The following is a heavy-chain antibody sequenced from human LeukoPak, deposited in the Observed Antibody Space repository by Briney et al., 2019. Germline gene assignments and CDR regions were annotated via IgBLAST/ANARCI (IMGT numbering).Heavy chain of an antibody. J-gene: IGHJ3*02. D-gene: IGHD2-21*01. CDR2: IYYSGST. V-gene: IGHV4-59*12. Sequence: SETLSLTCTVSGGSISSYYWSWIRQPPGKGLEWIGYIYYSGSTNYNPSLKSRVTISVDTSKNQFSLKLSSVTAADTAVYYCARDSGYNCGGDCYSGWAFDIWGQGTMVTVSS. CDR1: GGSISSYY. CDR3: ARDSGYNCGGDCYSGWAFDI.